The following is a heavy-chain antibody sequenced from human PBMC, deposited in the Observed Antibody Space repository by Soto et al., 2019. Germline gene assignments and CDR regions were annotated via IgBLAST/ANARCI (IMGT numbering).Heavy chain of an antibody. V-gene: IGHV1-24*01. CDR2: FEPEYGET. CDR1: GYTLTELS. J-gene: IGHJ4*02. D-gene: IGHD6-25*01. Sequence: ASVKVSCKVSGYTLTELSMHWVRPAPGKGLEWMGGFEPEYGETIYAQKFQGRVTMTEDTSTDTAYMGLSSLRSEDTAVYYCASTASTSTTPVYWGQGTLVTVSS. CDR3: ASTASTSTTPVY.